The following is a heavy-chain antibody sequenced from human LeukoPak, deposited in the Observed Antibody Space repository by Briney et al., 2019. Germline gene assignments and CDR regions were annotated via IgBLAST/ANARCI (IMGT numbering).Heavy chain of an antibody. CDR3: ARDGSGSYYSYYMDV. CDR1: GGSISSGSYY. Sequence: PSETPSLTCTVSGGSISSGSYYWSWIRQPAGKGLEWIGRIYTSGSTNYNPSLKSRVTISVDTSQNQLSLKLSSVTAADTAVYYCARDGSGSYYSYYMDVWGKGTTVTVSS. V-gene: IGHV4-61*02. J-gene: IGHJ6*03. D-gene: IGHD1-26*01. CDR2: IYTSGST.